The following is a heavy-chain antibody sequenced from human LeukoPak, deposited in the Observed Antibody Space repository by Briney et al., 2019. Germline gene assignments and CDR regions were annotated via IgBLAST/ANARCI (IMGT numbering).Heavy chain of an antibody. V-gene: IGHV4-34*01. Sequence: PSETLSLTCAVYGGSFSGYYWSWIRQPPGKELEWIGEINHSGSTNYNPSLKSRVTISVDTSKNQFSLKLSSVTAADTAVYYCARGRDSSGYYYSFTEYFQHWGQGTLVTVSS. CDR3: ARGRDSSGYYYSFTEYFQH. J-gene: IGHJ1*01. D-gene: IGHD3-22*01. CDR1: GGSFSGYY. CDR2: INHSGST.